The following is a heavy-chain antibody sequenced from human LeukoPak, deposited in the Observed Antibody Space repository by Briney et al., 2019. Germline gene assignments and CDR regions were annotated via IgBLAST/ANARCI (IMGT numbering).Heavy chain of an antibody. CDR3: ARSSGYSSSGGLNWFDT. D-gene: IGHD6-13*01. J-gene: IGHJ5*02. V-gene: IGHV4-4*08. CDR2: IFSSGSA. Sequence: SETLSLTCTVSGGSISGYYWSWIRQPPGKGLQWIGYIFSSGSAAYNPSLKSRVTISVDTSKNQFSLKLSSVTAADTAVYYCARSSGYSSSGGLNWFDTWGQGTLVTVSP. CDR1: GGSISGYY.